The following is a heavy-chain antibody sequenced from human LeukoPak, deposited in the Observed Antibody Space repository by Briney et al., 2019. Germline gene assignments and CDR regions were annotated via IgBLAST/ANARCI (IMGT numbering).Heavy chain of an antibody. D-gene: IGHD6-19*01. Sequence: PSETLSLTCTVSGGSISSYYWSWIRQPPGKGLEWIGYIYYSGSTNYNPSLKSRVTISVDTSKNQFSLKLSSVTAADTAVYYCARAGAGSADYWGQGTLVTVSS. CDR3: ARAGAGSADY. V-gene: IGHV4-59*01. CDR2: IYYSGST. CDR1: GGSISSYY. J-gene: IGHJ4*02.